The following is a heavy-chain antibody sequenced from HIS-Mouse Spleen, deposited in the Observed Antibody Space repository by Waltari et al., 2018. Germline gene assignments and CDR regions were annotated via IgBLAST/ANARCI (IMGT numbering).Heavy chain of an antibody. V-gene: IGHV2-70*15. CDR2: IVWDDDK. Sequence: QVTLRESGPALVKPTQTLTLTCTFSGFSLSTSGMCVSWIRQPPGTALEWLARIVWDDDKSYSTSLKTRLTISKDTSKTQVVLTMTNMDPVDTATYYCARIAEGYTSGWYAFDYWGQGTLVTVSS. CDR3: ARIAEGYTSGWYAFDY. CDR1: GFSLSTSGMC. J-gene: IGHJ4*02. D-gene: IGHD6-19*01.